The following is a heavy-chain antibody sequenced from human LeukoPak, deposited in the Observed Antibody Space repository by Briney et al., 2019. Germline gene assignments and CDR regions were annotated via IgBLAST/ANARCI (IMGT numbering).Heavy chain of an antibody. J-gene: IGHJ4*02. CDR3: ESPLSRYPPGDY. V-gene: IGHV3-11*01. CDR2: ISGSGTRI. Sequence: GGSLRLSCAPSGFTFSGYYMSWIRQAPGKGLEWLSYISGSGTRIYYADSVKGRFTISRDNAKKSLYLQMNSLRAEDTAVYYCESPLSRYPPGDYWGQGTLVTVSS. D-gene: IGHD6-13*01. CDR1: GFTFSGYY.